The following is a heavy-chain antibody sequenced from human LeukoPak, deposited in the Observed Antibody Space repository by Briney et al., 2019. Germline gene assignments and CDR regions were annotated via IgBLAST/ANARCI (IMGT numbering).Heavy chain of an antibody. Sequence: GASVKVSCKASGYTFTGYYMHWVRQAPGQGLEWMGWINPNSGGTNYAQKFQGRVTMTRDTSISTAYMELSRLRSDDTAVYYCARDPSVQWLATLGYFDYWGQGTLVTVSS. J-gene: IGHJ4*02. CDR1: GYTFTGYY. CDR3: ARDPSVQWLATLGYFDY. D-gene: IGHD6-19*01. V-gene: IGHV1-2*02. CDR2: INPNSGGT.